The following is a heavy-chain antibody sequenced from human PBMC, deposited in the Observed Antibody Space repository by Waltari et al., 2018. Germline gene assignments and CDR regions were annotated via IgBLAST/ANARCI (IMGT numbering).Heavy chain of an antibody. V-gene: IGHV1-69*05. CDR1: GGSFSTYA. CDR2: IIPMFGTA. D-gene: IGHD6-13*01. Sequence: QVQLVQSGAEVKKPGSSVKVCCRASGGSFSTYALTWGRQAPGQGLEWMGGIIPMFGTANYAQKFQERVSITTDGSMTTAYMELSSLTSEDTAVYYCARGGLYGQQLLESAFEIWGQGTQVTVSS. J-gene: IGHJ3*02. CDR3: ARGGLYGQQLLESAFEI.